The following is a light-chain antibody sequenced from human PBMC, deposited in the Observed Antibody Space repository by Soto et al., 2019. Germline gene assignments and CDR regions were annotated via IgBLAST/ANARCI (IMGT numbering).Light chain of an antibody. CDR3: QQYDNWPHT. CDR1: QSVSS. J-gene: IGKJ2*01. V-gene: IGKV3D-15*01. Sequence: EIVMTQSPATLSVSPGERATLSCRASQSVSSLAWYQQKPGQTPRLLIYAASTRATGIPARFSGSGSGTEFTITISSLQSEEFAVYYCQQYDNWPHTFGQGTKLEIK. CDR2: AAS.